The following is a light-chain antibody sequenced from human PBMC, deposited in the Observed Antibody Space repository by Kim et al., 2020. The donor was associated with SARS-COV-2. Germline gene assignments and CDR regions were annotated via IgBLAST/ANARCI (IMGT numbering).Light chain of an antibody. Sequence: DIQMTQSPSTLSASVGDRVTITCRASQSITRSLAWYQQKPGKAPKLLIYDSSSLESGVPSRFSGSGSGTEFTLTISSLQPDDFATYHCQPYQSFSMSTFGQGTKLEI. CDR2: DSS. V-gene: IGKV1-5*01. CDR1: QSITRS. CDR3: QPYQSFSMST. J-gene: IGKJ2*01.